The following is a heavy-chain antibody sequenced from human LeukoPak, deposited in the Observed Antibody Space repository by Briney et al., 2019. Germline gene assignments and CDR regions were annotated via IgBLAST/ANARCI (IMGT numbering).Heavy chain of an antibody. Sequence: PGGSLRLSCAASGFIFSNYGMSWVRQAPGKGLEWVSGIGVGGTTYYADSVKGRFTISRDTSKNTLYLQMNSLRAEDTAVYYCAKAQGYYDCWGQGTLVTVSS. J-gene: IGHJ4*02. CDR3: AKAQGYYDC. CDR2: IGVGGTT. V-gene: IGHV3-23*01. CDR1: GFIFSNYG. D-gene: IGHD3-22*01.